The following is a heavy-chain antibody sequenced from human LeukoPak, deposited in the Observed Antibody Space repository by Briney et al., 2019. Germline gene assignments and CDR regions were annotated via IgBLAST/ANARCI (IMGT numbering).Heavy chain of an antibody. CDR2: INPSGGST. CDR3: ARGRGLYYYYYMDV. V-gene: IGHV1-46*01. Sequence: ASVKVSCKASGDNFSSYFIHWVRQAPGQGLEWMGIINPSGGSTRYAQKFQGRVTMTRDMSTRTVYMELSSLRSDDTAVYYCARGRGLYYYYYMDVWGKGTTVTVSS. D-gene: IGHD1-26*01. CDR1: GDNFSSYF. J-gene: IGHJ6*03.